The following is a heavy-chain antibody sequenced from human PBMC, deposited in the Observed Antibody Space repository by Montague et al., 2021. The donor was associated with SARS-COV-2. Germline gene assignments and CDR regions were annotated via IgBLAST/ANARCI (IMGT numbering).Heavy chain of an antibody. CDR2: IYYSGTT. Sequence: SETLSLTCTVSGGSVNSGGYYWSWIRQPPGKGLEWIGNIYYSGTTNYNSSLKSRVTISVDTSKNQFSLKLSSVTAADTAVYYCASSGGYDYYYQCVDVWGQGTPVTVSS. V-gene: IGHV4-61*08. D-gene: IGHD3-10*01. CDR1: GGSVNSGGYY. CDR3: ASSGGYDYYYQCVDV. J-gene: IGHJ6*02.